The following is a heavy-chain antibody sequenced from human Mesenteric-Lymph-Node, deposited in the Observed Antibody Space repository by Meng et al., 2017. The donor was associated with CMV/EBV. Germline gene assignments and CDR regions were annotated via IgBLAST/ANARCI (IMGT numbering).Heavy chain of an antibody. V-gene: IGHV3-74*01. Sequence: GESLKISCAASGFTFSSYWMHWVRQVPGEGLVWVSRINSGGTGTNYADSVKGRFTISRDNSKNTVYLQMNSLRPEDTAVYYCAKGDHRGGDYVDAFDIWGLGTMVTVSS. CDR3: AKGDHRGGDYVDAFDI. J-gene: IGHJ3*02. D-gene: IGHD4-17*01. CDR1: GFTFSSYW. CDR2: INSGGTGT.